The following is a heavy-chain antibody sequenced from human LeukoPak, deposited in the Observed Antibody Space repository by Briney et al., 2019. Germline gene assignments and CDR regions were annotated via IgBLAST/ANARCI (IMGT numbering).Heavy chain of an antibody. CDR2: ISSTSSYI. J-gene: IGHJ4*02. CDR1: GFTFGDYA. CDR3: ARDDITASGYCTY. D-gene: IGHD5-12*01. V-gene: IGHV3-21*01. Sequence: PGGSLRLSCTASGFTFGDYAMSWFRQAPGKGLEWVSSISSTSSYIYYADSVKGRFTLSRDNARNTLYLQMNSLRAEDTAVYYCARDDITASGYCTYWGQGTLVTVSS.